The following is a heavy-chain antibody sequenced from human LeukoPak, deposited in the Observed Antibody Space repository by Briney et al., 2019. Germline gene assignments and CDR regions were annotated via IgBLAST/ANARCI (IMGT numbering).Heavy chain of an antibody. V-gene: IGHV1-24*01. CDR2: FDPEDGET. J-gene: IGHJ4*02. CDR3: ATGQVSGPSKIDY. D-gene: IGHD3-10*01. Sequence: GASVKVSCKVSVYTLTELSMRWVRQAPGKGLEWMGGFDPEDGETIYAQKFQGRVTMTEDTSTDTAYMELSSLRSEDTAVCYCATGQVSGPSKIDYWGQGTLVTVSS. CDR1: VYTLTELS.